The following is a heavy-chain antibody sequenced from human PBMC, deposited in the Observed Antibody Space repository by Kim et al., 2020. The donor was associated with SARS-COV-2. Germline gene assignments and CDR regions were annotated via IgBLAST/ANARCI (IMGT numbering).Heavy chain of an antibody. CDR2: ISAYNGNT. Sequence: ASVKVSCKASGYTFTSYGISWVRQAPGQGLEWMGWISAYNGNTNYAQKLQGRVTMTTDTSTSTAYMELRSLRSDDTAVYYCARSRGLVVVAAYYYMDVWGKGTTVTVS. V-gene: IGHV1-18*01. CDR1: GYTFTSYG. D-gene: IGHD2-15*01. CDR3: ARSRGLVVVAAYYYMDV. J-gene: IGHJ6*03.